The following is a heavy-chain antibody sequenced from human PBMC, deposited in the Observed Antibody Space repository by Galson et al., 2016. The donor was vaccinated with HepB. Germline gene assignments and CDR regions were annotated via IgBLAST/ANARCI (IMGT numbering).Heavy chain of an antibody. CDR1: GNTFTGHY. CDR3: ATDVQYRFAS. Sequence: SVKVSCKASGNTFTGHYMHWVRQAPGQGLEWMGWINPKSGDTNYAQTFQGRVTMTRDTSISTAYMELRRLTPDDTAVYYCATDVQYRFASWGQGTLVAVSS. CDR2: INPKSGDT. V-gene: IGHV1-2*02. D-gene: IGHD1-1*01. J-gene: IGHJ5*01.